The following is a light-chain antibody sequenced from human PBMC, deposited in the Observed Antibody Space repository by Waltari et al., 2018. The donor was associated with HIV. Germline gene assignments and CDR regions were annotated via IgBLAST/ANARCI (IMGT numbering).Light chain of an antibody. V-gene: IGLV2-8*01. CDR3: SSYAGSSNLV. J-gene: IGLJ3*02. CDR1: SSDVGGYNF. CDR2: EAT. Sequence: QSALTQPASVSGSPGQSITISCTGTSSDVGGYNFVSWYQQHPGKAPKLLIFEATKRPSGVPDRFSGSKSGNTASLTVSGLQAEDEADYYCSSYAGSSNLVFGGGTKLTVL.